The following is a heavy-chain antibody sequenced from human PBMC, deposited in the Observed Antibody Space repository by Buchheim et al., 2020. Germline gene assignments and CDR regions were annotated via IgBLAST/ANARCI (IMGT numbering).Heavy chain of an antibody. V-gene: IGHV3-15*07. CDR1: GFTFSDAW. D-gene: IGHD2-21*02. Sequence: EEQLVESGGGLVKPGGSLRLSCAASGFTFSDAWMNWVRQAPGKGLEWVGRIKSESDGGTAEYAAPVRGRFTLSRDDSTDPLYLKMNSLRAEDTAVYYCTTSTVVSATYWYFNVWVVAP. CDR2: IKSESDGGTA. J-gene: IGHJ2*01. CDR3: TTSTVVSATYWYFNV.